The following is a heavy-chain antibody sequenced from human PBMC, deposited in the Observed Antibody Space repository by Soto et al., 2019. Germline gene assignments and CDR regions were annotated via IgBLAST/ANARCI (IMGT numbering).Heavy chain of an antibody. CDR3: AKGLNYGDETQYYYYGMDV. V-gene: IGHV3-23*01. J-gene: IGHJ6*02. Sequence: GGSLRLSCAASGFTFSSYAMSWVRQAPGKGLEWVSAISGSGGSTYYADSVKGRFTISRDNSKNTLYLQMNSLRAEDTAVYYCAKGLNYGDETQYYYYGMDVWGQGTTVTVSS. CDR1: GFTFSSYA. D-gene: IGHD4-17*01. CDR2: ISGSGGST.